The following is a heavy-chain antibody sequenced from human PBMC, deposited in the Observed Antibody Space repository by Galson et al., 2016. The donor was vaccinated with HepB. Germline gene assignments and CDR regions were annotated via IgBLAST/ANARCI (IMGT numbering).Heavy chain of an antibody. CDR1: GGSISSGGYY. Sequence: TLSLTCTVSGGSISSGGYYWSWIRQHPGKGLEWIGYVYYNGITYSNSSLKSRVTISVDTSKNQFSLKLNSVTAADTAVYYCARVRVQYYFDYWGQGALVTVSS. D-gene: IGHD3-10*01. V-gene: IGHV4-31*03. CDR2: VYYNGIT. CDR3: ARVRVQYYFDY. J-gene: IGHJ4*01.